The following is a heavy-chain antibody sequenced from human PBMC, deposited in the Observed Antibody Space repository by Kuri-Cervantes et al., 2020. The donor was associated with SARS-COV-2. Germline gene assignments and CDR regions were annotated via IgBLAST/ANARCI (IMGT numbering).Heavy chain of an antibody. V-gene: IGHV1-24*01. CDR1: GYTLTELS. J-gene: IGHJ4*02. Sequence: ASVKVSCKVSGYTLTELSMHWVRQAPGKGLEWMGGFDPEDGETIYAQKFQGRVTMTRGTSTSTVYMELSSLRSEDTAVYYCAREGQWLVGSFDYWGQGTLVTVS. CDR2: FDPEDGET. D-gene: IGHD6-19*01. CDR3: AREGQWLVGSFDY.